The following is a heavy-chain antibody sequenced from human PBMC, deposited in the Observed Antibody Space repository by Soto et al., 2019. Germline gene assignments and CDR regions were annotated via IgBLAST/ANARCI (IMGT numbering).Heavy chain of an antibody. V-gene: IGHV1-18*01. J-gene: IGHJ5*02. D-gene: IGHD6-6*01. CDR1: GYTFTSYG. Sequence: QVQLVQSGAEVKKPGASVKVSCKASGYTFTSYGISWVRQAPGQGLEWMGWISAYNGNTNYAQKLQGRVTMTTDTSTSKAYMELRGLSSDDTAVYYCARTYRCSSAWCHPWGQGSMVTVSS. CDR2: ISAYNGNT. CDR3: ARTYRCSSAWCHP.